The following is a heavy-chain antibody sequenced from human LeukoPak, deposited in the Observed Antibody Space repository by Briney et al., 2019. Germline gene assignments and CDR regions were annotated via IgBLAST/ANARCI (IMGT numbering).Heavy chain of an antibody. V-gene: IGHV4-30-4*01. D-gene: IGHD3-10*01. CDR2: IYYSGST. CDR1: GGSISSGDYY. Sequence: SQTLSLTFTVSGGSISSGDYYWSWIRQPPGKGLEWIGYIYYSGSTYYNPSLKSRVTISVDTSKNQFSLKLSSVTAADTAVYYCARVVPDYYGSGIYYNVYFDYWGQGTLVTVSS. CDR3: ARVVPDYYGSGIYYNVYFDY. J-gene: IGHJ4*02.